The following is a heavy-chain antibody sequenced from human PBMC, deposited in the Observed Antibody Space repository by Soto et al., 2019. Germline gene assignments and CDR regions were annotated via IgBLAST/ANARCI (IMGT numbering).Heavy chain of an antibody. CDR3: ARKGEMTYHYYCLDV. J-gene: IGHJ6*02. CDR2: ISGYNGHT. CDR1: GYTFTTYG. V-gene: IGHV1-18*01. Sequence: QVQLVQSGAEVRKPGASVKVSCKASGYTFTTYGISWVRQAPGQGLEWMGWISGYNGHTKYAQKFQGRVTMTTDTSKCTLYMDLRSLRSDDTAGYYCARKGEMTYHYYCLDVWGQGTTATVSS. D-gene: IGHD3-16*01.